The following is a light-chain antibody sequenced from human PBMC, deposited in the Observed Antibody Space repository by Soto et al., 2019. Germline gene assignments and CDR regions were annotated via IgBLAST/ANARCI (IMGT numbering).Light chain of an antibody. J-gene: IGLJ1*01. CDR3: CSYAGSYTYV. V-gene: IGLV2-11*01. CDR2: DVS. CDR1: SSDVGGYDY. Sequence: QSALTQPPSASGSPGQSVTISCTGTSSDVGGYDYVSWYQQHPGKAPKLMIYDVSKRPSGVPDRFSGSKSGNTASLTISGVQAEDEADYYCCSYAGSYTYVFGTGTKVTVL.